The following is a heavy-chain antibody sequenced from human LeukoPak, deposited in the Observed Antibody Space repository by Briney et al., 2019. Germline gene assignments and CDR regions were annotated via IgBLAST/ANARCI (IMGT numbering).Heavy chain of an antibody. V-gene: IGHV3-48*04. J-gene: IGHJ4*02. Sequence: GGSLRLSCAASGFTFSSYSMNWVRQAPGKGLEWVSYISTSGSTIYYQDSVKGRFTISRDNAKNSLHLQMNSLRAEDTAVYYCARRGADWAIDYWGQGTLVTVSS. CDR1: GFTFSSYS. CDR3: ARRGADWAIDY. D-gene: IGHD2-21*01. CDR2: ISTSGSTI.